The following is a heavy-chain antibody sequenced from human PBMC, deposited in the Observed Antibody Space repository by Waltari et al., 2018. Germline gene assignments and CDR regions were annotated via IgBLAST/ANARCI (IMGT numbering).Heavy chain of an antibody. CDR2: IYYSGST. CDR1: GGSISSGDYY. V-gene: IGHV4-30-4*08. Sequence: QVQLQESGPGLVKPSQTLSLTCTVSGGSISSGDYYWSWIRQPPGKGLVWIGYIYYSGSTYYNPSLKSRVTISVDTSKNQFALKLSSVTAADTAVYYCARAAHDYGEDTDAFDIWGQGTMVTVSS. D-gene: IGHD4-17*01. CDR3: ARAAHDYGEDTDAFDI. J-gene: IGHJ3*02.